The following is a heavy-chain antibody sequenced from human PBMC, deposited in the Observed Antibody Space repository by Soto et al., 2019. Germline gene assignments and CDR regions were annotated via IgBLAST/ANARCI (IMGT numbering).Heavy chain of an antibody. CDR1: GYSITAGGYY. Sequence: PSETLSLTCSVSGYSITAGGYYWSWIRQHPGKGLEWIGSFYSSGSIIYNPSLKSRVSISGDTSRNQFSMTLTSVTAADTALYYCARTYSSGSGWFHPWGQGTLVTVSS. CDR3: ARTYSSGSGWFHP. CDR2: FYSSGSI. V-gene: IGHV4-31*03. D-gene: IGHD3-22*01. J-gene: IGHJ5*02.